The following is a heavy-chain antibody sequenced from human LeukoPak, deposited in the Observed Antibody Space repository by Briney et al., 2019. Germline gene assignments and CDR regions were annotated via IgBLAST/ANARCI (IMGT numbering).Heavy chain of an antibody. V-gene: IGHV4-34*01. D-gene: IGHD5-18*01. CDR1: GGSFSGYY. CDR3: APPPVQLWLP. Sequence: TSETLSLTCAVYGGSFSGYYWSWIRQPPGKGLEWIGEINHSGSTNYNPSLKSRVTISVDTSKNQFSLKLISVTAADTAVYSYAPPPVQLWLPWGQGTLVTVSS. J-gene: IGHJ4*02. CDR2: INHSGST.